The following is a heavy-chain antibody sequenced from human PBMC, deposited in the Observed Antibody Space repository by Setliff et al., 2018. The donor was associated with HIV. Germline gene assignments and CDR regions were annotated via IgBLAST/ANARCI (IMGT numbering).Heavy chain of an antibody. Sequence: PSETLSLTCTVSRGSINSYYWSWIRQPPGKGLEWIGYIYYSGTTNYNPSLKSRVTISVDTSKNQVSLNLSSVTAADTAVYYCAREHCSGGSCNGFDIWGQGTMVTVSS. V-gene: IGHV4-59*01. CDR3: AREHCSGGSCNGFDI. CDR2: IYYSGTT. CDR1: RGSINSYY. J-gene: IGHJ3*02. D-gene: IGHD2-15*01.